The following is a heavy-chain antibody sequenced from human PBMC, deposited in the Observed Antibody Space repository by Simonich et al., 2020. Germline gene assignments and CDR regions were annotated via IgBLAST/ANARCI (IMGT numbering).Heavy chain of an antibody. CDR2: INPNRGGT. J-gene: IGHJ3*02. V-gene: IGHV1-2*02. D-gene: IGHD7-27*01. CDR3: ARGRLTGDKGAFDI. CDR1: GYTFTGYF. Sequence: QVQLVQSGAEVKKPGASVKVSCKASGYTFTGYFMHWVRQAPGQGLGWMGGINPNRGGTKYAQKFQGRVTMTRDTSISTAYMERSSLRSDDTAVYYCARGRLTGDKGAFDIWGQGTMVTVSS.